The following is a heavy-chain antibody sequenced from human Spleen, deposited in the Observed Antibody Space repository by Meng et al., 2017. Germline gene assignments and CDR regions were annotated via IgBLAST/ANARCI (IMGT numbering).Heavy chain of an antibody. CDR3: ARKARYSYGYAY. V-gene: IGHV4-34*01. CDR2: INHSGST. D-gene: IGHD5-18*01. J-gene: IGHJ4*02. Sequence: SETLSLTCAVYGGSFSGYYWSWVRQPPGKGLEWIGEINHSGSTNYNPSLESRATISVDTSQNNLSLKLSSVTAADSAVYYCARKARYSYGYAYWGQGTLVTVSS. CDR1: GGSFSGYY.